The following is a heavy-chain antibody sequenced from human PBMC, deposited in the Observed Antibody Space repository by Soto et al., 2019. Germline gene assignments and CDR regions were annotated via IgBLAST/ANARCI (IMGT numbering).Heavy chain of an antibody. CDR1: GYTFTSYD. CDR2: MNPNSGNT. Sequence: GASVKVSCKASGYTFTSYDINWVRQANGQGLEWMGWMNPNSGNTGYAQKFQGRVTMTRNTSISTAYMELSSLRSEDTAVYYCARGPHYDIWTEFDYWGQGTLVTVSS. D-gene: IGHD3-9*01. J-gene: IGHJ4*02. V-gene: IGHV1-8*01. CDR3: ARGPHYDIWTEFDY.